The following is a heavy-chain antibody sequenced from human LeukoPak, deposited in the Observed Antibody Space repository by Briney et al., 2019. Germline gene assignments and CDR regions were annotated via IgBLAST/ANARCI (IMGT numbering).Heavy chain of an antibody. CDR3: ARPPGAGATSFDY. J-gene: IGHJ4*02. D-gene: IGHD1-26*01. Sequence: GESLKISCKGSGYSFSNYWIAWVRRMPGKGLEWMGIIFPADSDTRYSPSLQGQVTISVDKSINTAYLQWSSLKASDSAMYYCARPPGAGATSFDYWGQGTLVTVSS. CDR1: GYSFSNYW. CDR2: IFPADSDT. V-gene: IGHV5-51*01.